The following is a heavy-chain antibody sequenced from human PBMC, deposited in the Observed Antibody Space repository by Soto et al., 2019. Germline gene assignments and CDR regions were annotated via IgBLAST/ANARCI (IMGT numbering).Heavy chain of an antibody. CDR3: ARDTSRGDYDY. D-gene: IGHD3-10*01. J-gene: IGHJ4*02. CDR2: INVYNGNT. CDR1: GYTFTSYG. V-gene: IGHV1-18*01. Sequence: ASVKVSCKASGYTFTSYGISWVRQAPGQGLEWTGWINVYNGNTNYAQKLQGRVTMTTDTSTSTAYLDLRSLRSDDTAVYFCARDTSRGDYDYWGQGTLVTVSS.